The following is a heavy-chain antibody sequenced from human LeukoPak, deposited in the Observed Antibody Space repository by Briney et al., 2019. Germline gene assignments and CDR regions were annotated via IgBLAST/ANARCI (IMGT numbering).Heavy chain of an antibody. CDR1: GGSISSSSYY. D-gene: IGHD3-16*01. J-gene: IGHJ4*02. CDR3: ANLRVPADFDY. CDR2: IYHSGNT. V-gene: IGHV4-39*07. Sequence: PSETLSLTCTVSGGSISSSSYYWGWIRQPPGKGLEWIGNIYHSGNTYYNSSLKSRVTISVDTSKNQFSLRLTSVTAADTAVYYCANLRVPADFDYWGQRTLVTVSS.